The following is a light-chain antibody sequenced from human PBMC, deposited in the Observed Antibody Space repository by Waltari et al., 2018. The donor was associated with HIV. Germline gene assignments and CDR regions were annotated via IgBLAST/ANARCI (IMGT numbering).Light chain of an antibody. CDR1: SSHIGKYP. CDR2: SNN. J-gene: IGLJ2*01. V-gene: IGLV1-44*01. Sequence: QSVLTQPPSASGTPGHRVTLSRPGCSSHIGKYPVARYQQLPGTAPKLRIYSNNQLPSGIPDRFSGSRSGTSASLAISGLQSEDEADYYCASWDDSLRGVFGGGTKLTVL. CDR3: ASWDDSLRGV.